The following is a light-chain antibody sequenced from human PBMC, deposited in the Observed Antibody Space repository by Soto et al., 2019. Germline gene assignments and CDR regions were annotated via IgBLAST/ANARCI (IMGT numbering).Light chain of an antibody. V-gene: IGLV3-1*01. CDR1: KLGDRF. J-gene: IGLJ2*01. CDR2: QDF. Sequence: SYELTQPPSVSVSPGQTATITCSGDKLGDRFACWYQQKAGQSPVMVIYQDFKRPSGIPERFSGSNSGNTATLTISGTQAMDEAVYYCQAWDTSTGVVFGGGTKLTVL. CDR3: QAWDTSTGVV.